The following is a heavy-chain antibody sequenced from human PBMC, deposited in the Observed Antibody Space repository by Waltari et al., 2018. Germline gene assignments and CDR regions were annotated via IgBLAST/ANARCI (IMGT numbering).Heavy chain of an antibody. D-gene: IGHD1-26*01. V-gene: IGHV1-2*02. Sequence: QVQLVQSGAEVKKPGASLKVSCKASGYTFTGYYMHWVRQAPGQGLEWMGWINPKGGGTNYAQKFQGRVTMTWDTSISTAYMELSRLRPDDTAVYYCAREAGSDPFDIWGQGTMVTVSS. J-gene: IGHJ3*02. CDR1: GYTFTGYY. CDR3: AREAGSDPFDI. CDR2: INPKGGGT.